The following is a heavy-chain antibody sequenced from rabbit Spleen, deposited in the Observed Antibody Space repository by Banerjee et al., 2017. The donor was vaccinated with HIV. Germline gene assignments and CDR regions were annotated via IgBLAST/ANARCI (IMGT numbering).Heavy chain of an antibody. J-gene: IGHJ4*01. CDR2: IDSGSSGFT. CDR1: GFSFSSSYD. D-gene: IGHD4-2*01. V-gene: IGHV1S40*01. Sequence: VESGGGLVKPGASLTLTCTASGFSFSSSYDMCWVRQAPGKGLEWIACIDSGSSGFTYFASWAKVRFTISKTSSTTVTLQMTSLTAADTATYFCARDAAGREDFNLWGPGTLVTVS. CDR3: ARDAAGREDFNL.